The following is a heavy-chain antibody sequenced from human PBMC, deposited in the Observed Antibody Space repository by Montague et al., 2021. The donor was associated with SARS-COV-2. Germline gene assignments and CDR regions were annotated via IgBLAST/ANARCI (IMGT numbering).Heavy chain of an antibody. Sequence: SETLSLTCTVSGGSICSYYWSWIRQPPGKRLEWIGYIYYSGSTNYNPSLKSRVTILVDMSKNQFSLKLSSVTAADTAVYYCARGMGGSYLYYFDYWGQGTLVTVSS. D-gene: IGHD1-26*01. CDR1: GGSICSYY. J-gene: IGHJ4*02. V-gene: IGHV4-59*01. CDR3: ARGMGGSYLYYFDY. CDR2: IYYSGST.